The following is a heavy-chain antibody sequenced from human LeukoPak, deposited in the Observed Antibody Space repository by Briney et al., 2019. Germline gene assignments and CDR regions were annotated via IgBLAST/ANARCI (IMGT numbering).Heavy chain of an antibody. D-gene: IGHD2-15*01. CDR3: ARGYCSGGSCYSVENWFDP. CDR1: GYTFIDYF. Sequence: ASVKVSCKTSGYTFIDYFIHWVRQAPGQGLEWMGRLNPNNGDTYYAQDFQGRVTMTRDTSISTAYMELSRLTSDDTAVYYCARGYCSGGSCYSVENWFDPWGQGTLVTVSS. CDR2: LNPNNGDT. J-gene: IGHJ5*02. V-gene: IGHV1-2*06.